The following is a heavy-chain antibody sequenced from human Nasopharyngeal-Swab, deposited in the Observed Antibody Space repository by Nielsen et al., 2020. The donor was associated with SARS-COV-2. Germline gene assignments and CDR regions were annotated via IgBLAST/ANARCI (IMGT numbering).Heavy chain of an antibody. D-gene: IGHD6-13*01. CDR2: IDWDDDK. J-gene: IGHJ6*03. V-gene: IGHV2-70*11. CDR1: GFSLSTSGMC. CDR3: ARTLYIAAAGTFDYYYYMDV. Sequence: SGPTLVKPTQTLTLTCTFSGFSLSTSGMCVSWIRQPPGKALEWLARIDWDDDKYYSTSLKTRLTISKDTSKNQVVLTMTNMDPVDTATYYCARTLYIAAAGTFDYYYYMDVWGKGTTVTVSS.